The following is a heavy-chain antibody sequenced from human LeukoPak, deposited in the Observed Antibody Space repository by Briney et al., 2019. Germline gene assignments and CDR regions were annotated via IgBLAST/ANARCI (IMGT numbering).Heavy chain of an antibody. D-gene: IGHD4-23*01. V-gene: IGHV1-18*01. CDR2: ISAYNGNT. J-gene: IGHJ4*02. Sequence: GASVKVSCKASGYTFTSYGISWVRQAPGQGLEWMGWISAYNGNTNYAQKLQGRVTMTTDTSTSTPYMELRSLRSDDTAVYYCARDRGTVVTLEYFDYWGQGTLVTVSS. CDR3: ARDRGTVVTLEYFDY. CDR1: GYTFTSYG.